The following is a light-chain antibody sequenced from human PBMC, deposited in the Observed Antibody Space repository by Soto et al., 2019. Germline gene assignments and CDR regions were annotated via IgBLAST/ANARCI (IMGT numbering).Light chain of an antibody. CDR1: SGRISYT. Sequence: QLVLTQSPSASATLGASVKLPCTLSSGRISYTIAWHQQQPEKGPRYLMTLNNDGSHIRGDGIPDRFSGSSSGVERYLTISSLQSEDEADYYCQTWGTGVVFGGGTKLTVL. CDR3: QTWGTGVV. V-gene: IGLV4-69*01. CDR2: LNNDGSH. J-gene: IGLJ2*01.